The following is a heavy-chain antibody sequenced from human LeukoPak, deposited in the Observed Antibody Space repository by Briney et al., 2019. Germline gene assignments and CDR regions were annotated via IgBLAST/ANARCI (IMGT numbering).Heavy chain of an antibody. CDR2: IYYSGST. CDR3: ARDRRDGYNYFWDFDL. D-gene: IGHD5-24*01. V-gene: IGHV4-61*08. Sequence: SQTLSLTCTVSGGSISSGGYYWSWIRQHPGKGLEWIGYIYYSGSTNYNPSLKSRVTISVDTSKNQFSLKLSSVTAADTAVYYCARDRRDGYNYFWDFDLWGRGTLVTVSS. J-gene: IGHJ2*01. CDR1: GGSISSGGYY.